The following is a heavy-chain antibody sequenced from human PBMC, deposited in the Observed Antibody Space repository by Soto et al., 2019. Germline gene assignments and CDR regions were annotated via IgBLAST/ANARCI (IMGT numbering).Heavy chain of an antibody. V-gene: IGHV1-2*02. CDR3: AREKYYEVMAVYKNAGGFDY. CDR1: GSTFTGYD. Sequence: ASVKVSCKTSGSTFTGYDIHWVRQAPGQGLEWMGWINPNTGGTIYAQTFQDRVTMTRDTSISTAYMELSGLTYEDTAVYFCAREKYYEVMAVYKNAGGFDYWGQGTLVTVSS. D-gene: IGHD3-3*01. J-gene: IGHJ4*02. CDR2: INPNTGGT.